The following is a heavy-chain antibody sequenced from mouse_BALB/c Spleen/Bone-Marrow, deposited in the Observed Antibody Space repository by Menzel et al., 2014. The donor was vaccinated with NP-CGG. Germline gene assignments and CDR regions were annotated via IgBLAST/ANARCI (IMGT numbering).Heavy chain of an antibody. J-gene: IGHJ4*01. CDR1: GFTFSSYA. CDR2: ISSGGSYT. D-gene: IGHD2-12*01. Sequence: DVKLQESGGGLVKPGGSLKLSCAASGFTFSSYAMSWVRQTPEKRLEWVATISSGGSYTYYPDSVKGRFTISRDNAKNTLYLRMSSLRSEDTAMYYCARLRTTEAMDYWGQGTSVTVSS. CDR3: ARLRTTEAMDY. V-gene: IGHV5-9-1*01.